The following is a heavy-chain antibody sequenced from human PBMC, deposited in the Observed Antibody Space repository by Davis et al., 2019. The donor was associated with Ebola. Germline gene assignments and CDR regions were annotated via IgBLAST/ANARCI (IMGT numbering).Heavy chain of an antibody. CDR1: GFTFSSYE. CDR3: TRSPGTAAFPLDY. CDR2: ISGSGSAI. Sequence: PGGSLRLSCAASGFTFSSYEMNWVRQAPGKGLEWVSYISGSGSAIHYADSVKGRFTISRDNAKNSLYLQMNSLRVEDTAVYYCTRSPGTAAFPLDYWGPGTLVTVSS. J-gene: IGHJ4*02. D-gene: IGHD6-13*01. V-gene: IGHV3-48*03.